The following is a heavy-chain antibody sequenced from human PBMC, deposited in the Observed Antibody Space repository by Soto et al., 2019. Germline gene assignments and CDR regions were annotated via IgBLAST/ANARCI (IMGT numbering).Heavy chain of an antibody. CDR3: AKGRRSSATVRGYGMDV. J-gene: IGHJ6*02. V-gene: IGHV3-23*01. Sequence: EVQLLESGGGLVQPGGSLRLSCAASGFTFSSYAMSWVRQAPGKGLEWVSAISGSGGSTYYADSVKGRVTISRDNSKNTLYLQMNSLRAEDTAVYYCAKGRRSSATVRGYGMDVWGQGTTVTVSS. D-gene: IGHD6-6*01. CDR1: GFTFSSYA. CDR2: ISGSGGST.